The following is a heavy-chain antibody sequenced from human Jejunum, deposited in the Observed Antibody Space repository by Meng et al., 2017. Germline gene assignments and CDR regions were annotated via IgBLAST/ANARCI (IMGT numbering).Heavy chain of an antibody. CDR2: IYYSENT. J-gene: IGHJ1*01. CDR1: GAAISSSSWY. V-gene: IGHV4-39*07. CDR3: ARGPWDSSGWPEYFQH. D-gene: IGHD6-19*01. Sequence: QGSGPARVNPPETLPLTCSVSGAAISSSSWYWGWIRQPPGKGLEWIGSIYYSENTYYHPSLKSRVTISVDTSKNQFSLKLSSVTAADTAVYYCARGPWDSSGWPEYFQHWGQGTLVTVSS.